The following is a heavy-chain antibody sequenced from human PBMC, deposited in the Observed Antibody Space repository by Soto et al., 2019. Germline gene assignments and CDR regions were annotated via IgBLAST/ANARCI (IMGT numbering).Heavy chain of an antibody. J-gene: IGHJ6*04. Sequence: VGSLRLPYAASGFTFSSYAMSWVRQAPGKGLEWVSAISGSGGSTYYADSVKGRFTISRDNSKNTLYLQMNSLRAEDTAVYYCHCPNSWYEGNTGSDLWGKGTSDPVSS. CDR2: ISGSGGST. D-gene: IGHD6-13*01. V-gene: IGHV3-23*01. CDR1: GFTFSSYA. CDR3: HCPNSWYEGNTGSDL.